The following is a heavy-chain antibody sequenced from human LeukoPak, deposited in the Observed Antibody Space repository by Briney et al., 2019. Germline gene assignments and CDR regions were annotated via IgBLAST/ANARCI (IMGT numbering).Heavy chain of an antibody. CDR2: ISGSGAGT. V-gene: IGHV3-23*01. D-gene: IGHD6-19*01. J-gene: IGHJ4*02. Sequence: GGSLRLSCAASGFTFSSYAMSWVRQAPGKGLEWVSAISGSGAGTYYADSVKGRFTIPRDNSKNTLYLQMNSLRADDTAVYYCAKGSYSSGWANRYWGQGTLVTVTS. CDR3: AKGSYSSGWANRY. CDR1: GFTFSSYA.